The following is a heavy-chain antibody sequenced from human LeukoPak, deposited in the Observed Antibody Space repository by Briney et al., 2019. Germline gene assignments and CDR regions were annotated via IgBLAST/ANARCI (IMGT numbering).Heavy chain of an antibody. J-gene: IGHJ4*02. CDR3: ARVIYRIFDY. CDR2: IYHSGST. CDR1: GGSISSGGYS. D-gene: IGHD2-15*01. Sequence: PSQTLSLTCAVSGGSISSGGYSWSWIRQPPGKGLEWIGYIYHSGSTYYNPSLKSRVTISVDRSTNQFSLKLSSVTAADTAVYYCARVIYRIFDYWGQGTLVTVSS. V-gene: IGHV4-30-2*01.